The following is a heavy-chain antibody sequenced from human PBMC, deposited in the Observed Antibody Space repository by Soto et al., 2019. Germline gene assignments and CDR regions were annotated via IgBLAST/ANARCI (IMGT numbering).Heavy chain of an antibody. Sequence: GGSLRLSCAASGFTFSSYAMSWVRQAPGKGLEWVSAISGSGGSTYYADSVKGRFTISRDNSKNTLYLQMNSLRAEDTAVYYCAKGGDIVVVPAARSFAFDIWGQGTMVTVSS. CDR2: ISGSGGST. CDR3: AKGGDIVVVPAARSFAFDI. D-gene: IGHD2-2*01. V-gene: IGHV3-23*01. CDR1: GFTFSSYA. J-gene: IGHJ3*02.